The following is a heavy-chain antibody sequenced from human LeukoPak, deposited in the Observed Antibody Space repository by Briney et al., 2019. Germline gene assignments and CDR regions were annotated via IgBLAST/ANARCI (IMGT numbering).Heavy chain of an antibody. J-gene: IGHJ4*02. Sequence: SQTLSLTCTVSGGSISSGGYYWSWIRQPPGKGLEWIGYIYHSGSTYYNPSLKSRVTISVDRSKNQFSLKLSSVTAADTAVYYCARGYGGDSAGFDYWGQGTLVTVSS. CDR3: ARGYGGDSAGFDY. V-gene: IGHV4-30-2*01. D-gene: IGHD4-23*01. CDR2: IYHSGST. CDR1: GGSISSGGYY.